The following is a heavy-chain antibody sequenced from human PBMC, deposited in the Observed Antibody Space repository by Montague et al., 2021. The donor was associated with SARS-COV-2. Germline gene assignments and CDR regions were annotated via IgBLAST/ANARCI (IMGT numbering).Heavy chain of an antibody. D-gene: IGHD3-10*01. CDR2: IYYSGTT. V-gene: IGHV4-39*01. J-gene: IGHJ3*02. CDR3: ARPLVRGVPKAFDI. CDR1: GGSITRNYY. Sequence: SETLSLTCTASGGSITRNYYWGWIRRPPGKGLEWVGNIYYSGTTFINPSLESRVTISVDASKNQFSLNLTSVTAADTAVYYCARPLVRGVPKAFDIWGQGALVIVSS.